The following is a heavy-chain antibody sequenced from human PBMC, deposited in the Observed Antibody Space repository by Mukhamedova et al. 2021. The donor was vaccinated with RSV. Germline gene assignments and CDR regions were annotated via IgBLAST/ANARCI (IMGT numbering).Heavy chain of an antibody. CDR2: IYHSGST. V-gene: IGHV4-38-2*02. Sequence: SIYHSGSTYYSPSLKSRVTISADTSKNQLSLNLRSVTAADTAVYYCARVGSSSSPIDCWGQGTLVTVSS. J-gene: IGHJ4*02. D-gene: IGHD6-6*01. CDR3: ARVGSSSSPIDC.